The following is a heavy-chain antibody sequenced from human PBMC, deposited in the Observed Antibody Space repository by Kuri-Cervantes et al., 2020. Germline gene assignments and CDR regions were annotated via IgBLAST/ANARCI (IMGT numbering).Heavy chain of an antibody. CDR1: GFTFSSYW. J-gene: IGHJ4*02. D-gene: IGHD1-26*01. CDR2: IKQDGSEK. V-gene: IGHV3-7*01. CDR3: ARTRGWEWELREPSSRGSFDY. Sequence: GESLKISCAASGFTFSSYWMSWVRQAPGKGLEWVANIKQDGSEKHYVDSVKGRFTISRDNAKNSLYLQMNSLRAEDTAVYYCARTRGWEWELREPSSRGSFDYWGQGTLVTVSS.